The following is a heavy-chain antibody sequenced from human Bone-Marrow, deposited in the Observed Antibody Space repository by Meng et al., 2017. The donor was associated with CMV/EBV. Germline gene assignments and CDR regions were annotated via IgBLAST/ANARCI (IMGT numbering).Heavy chain of an antibody. D-gene: IGHD3-3*01. J-gene: IGHJ6*02. CDR1: DTFISSYW. V-gene: IGHV3-74*01. CDR2: INSAGGST. CDR3: TRVGGRSYDFWSGYPNTYYYYVKDV. Sequence: SCAASDTFISSYWQRWHRQAPRKGLVWVSRINSAGGSTSYADSVNGRFTISRDNAKNTLYLQMNSLRAEDTAVYYCTRVGGRSYDFWSGYPNTYYYYVKDVWGQGTTVTVSS.